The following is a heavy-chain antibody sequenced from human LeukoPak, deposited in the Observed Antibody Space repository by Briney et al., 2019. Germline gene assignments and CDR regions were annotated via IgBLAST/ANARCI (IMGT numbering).Heavy chain of an antibody. J-gene: IGHJ4*02. CDR1: GGTFSSYA. CDR2: ISAYNGNT. CDR3: ARVYCGGDCPDY. Sequence: ASVKVFCKASGGTFSSYAISWVRRAPGQGLEWMGWISAYNGNTNYAQKLQGRVTMTTDTSTSTAYMELRSLRSDDTAVYYCARVYCGGDCPDYWGQGTLVTVSS. D-gene: IGHD2-21*02. V-gene: IGHV1-18*01.